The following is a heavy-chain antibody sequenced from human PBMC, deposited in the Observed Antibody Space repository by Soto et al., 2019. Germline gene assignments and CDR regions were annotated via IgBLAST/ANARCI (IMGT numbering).Heavy chain of an antibody. V-gene: IGHV1-69*02. J-gene: IGHJ4*02. CDR1: GGTFSSYT. CDR2: IIPILGIA. Sequence: QVQLVQSGAEVKKPGSSVKVSCKASGGTFSSYTISWVRQAPGQGLEWMGRIIPILGIANYAQKFQGRVTITADKSTSTAYMELSSLRSEDTAVYYCARGGGYSGYDCFDYWGQGTLVTVFS. D-gene: IGHD5-12*01. CDR3: ARGGGYSGYDCFDY.